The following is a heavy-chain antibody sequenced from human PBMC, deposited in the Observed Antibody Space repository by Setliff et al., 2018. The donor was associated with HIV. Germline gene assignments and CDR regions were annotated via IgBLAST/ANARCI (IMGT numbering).Heavy chain of an antibody. J-gene: IGHJ4*01. CDR1: GGSISSSSYY. CDR2: IYYSGSA. CDR3: AREGKTALVTKYFDY. Sequence: PSETLSLTCTVSGGSISSSSYYWRWIRQPPGKGLEWIGSIYYSGSAFYNPSLKSRITISRDTSKNQFSLKMNSVTAADTAVYYCAREGKTALVTKYFDYWGHGKLVTVSS. D-gene: IGHD5-18*01. V-gene: IGHV4-39*07.